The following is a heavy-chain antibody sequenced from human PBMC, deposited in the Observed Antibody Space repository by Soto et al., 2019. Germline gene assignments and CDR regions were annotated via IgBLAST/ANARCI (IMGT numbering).Heavy chain of an antibody. Sequence: SETLSLTCTVSGGSISSYYWSWIRQPPGKGLEWIGYIYYSGSTNYNPSLKSRVTISVDTSKNQFSLKLSSVTAADTAVYYCARDRGPSYSSSWYMNYYYYGMDVWGQGTTVTVSS. D-gene: IGHD6-13*01. CDR3: ARDRGPSYSSSWYMNYYYYGMDV. CDR1: GGSISSYY. J-gene: IGHJ6*02. V-gene: IGHV4-59*01. CDR2: IYYSGST.